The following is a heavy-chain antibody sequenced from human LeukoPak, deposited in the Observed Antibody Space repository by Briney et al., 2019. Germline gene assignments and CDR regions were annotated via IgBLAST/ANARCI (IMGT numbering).Heavy chain of an antibody. Sequence: SETLSLTCTVSGGSISSYYWSWIRQPPGKGLEWIGYIYYSGSTNYNPSLKSRVTISVDTSKNQFSLKLSSVTAAGTAVYYCARVYYGSGSFYFDYWGQGTLVTVSS. V-gene: IGHV4-59*01. CDR2: IYYSGST. J-gene: IGHJ4*02. D-gene: IGHD3-10*01. CDR3: ARVYYGSGSFYFDY. CDR1: GGSISSYY.